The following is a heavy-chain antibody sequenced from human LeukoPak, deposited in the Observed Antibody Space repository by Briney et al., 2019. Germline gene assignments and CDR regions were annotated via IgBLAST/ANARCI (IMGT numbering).Heavy chain of an antibody. V-gene: IGHV4-39*07. CDR1: GFTFSSYN. J-gene: IGHJ4*02. CDR2: VYYNGPT. CDR3: TRVAEGGTGGRLFDY. D-gene: IGHD1-26*01. Sequence: GSLRLSCAASGFTFSSYNMNWVRQSPGKGLEWIGSVYYNGPTYYNPSLMSRVTISRDTSKNQFSLKLSSVTAADTAIYYCTRVAEGGTGGRLFDYWGQGTLVTVSS.